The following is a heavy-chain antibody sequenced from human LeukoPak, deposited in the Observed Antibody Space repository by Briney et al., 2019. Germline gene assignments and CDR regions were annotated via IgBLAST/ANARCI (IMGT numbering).Heavy chain of an antibody. J-gene: IGHJ4*02. D-gene: IGHD4-11*01. CDR3: ARGRNYVLFDY. CDR2: MNPNSGNT. Sequence: ASVKVSCKASGYTFTSYDINWVRQGTGQGLEWMGWMNPNSGNTGYAQKFQGRVTITRNTSISTAYMELSSLRSEDTAVYYCARGRNYVLFDYWGQGTLVTVSS. CDR1: GYTFTSYD. V-gene: IGHV1-8*03.